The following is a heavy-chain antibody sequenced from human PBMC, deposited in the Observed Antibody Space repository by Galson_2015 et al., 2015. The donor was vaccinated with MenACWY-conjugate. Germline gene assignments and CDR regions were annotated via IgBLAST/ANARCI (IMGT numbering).Heavy chain of an antibody. D-gene: IGHD3-16*01. Sequence: SLRLSCAASGFTFDDYAMHWVRQVPGKGLEWVSGISWNSGTIGYADSVKGRFIISRDNAKKSLYLQMNSLRAEDTALYYCAKMSTGGGTWGRGTLVTVSS. CDR2: ISWNSGTI. V-gene: IGHV3-9*01. J-gene: IGHJ5*02. CDR3: AKMSTGGGT. CDR1: GFTFDDYA.